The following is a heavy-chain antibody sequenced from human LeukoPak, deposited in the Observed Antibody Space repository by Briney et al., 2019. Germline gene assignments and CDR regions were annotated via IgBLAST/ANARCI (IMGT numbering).Heavy chain of an antibody. CDR1: GYSISSAYY. Sequence: PSETLSLTCTVSGYSISSAYYWGWIRQPPGKGLEWIGSIYHSGSTYYNPSLESRVTISVDTSKNQFSLQLNSVTPEDTAVYYCAREDYGGNSLDYWGQGTLVTVSS. CDR2: IYHSGST. V-gene: IGHV4-38-2*02. CDR3: AREDYGGNSLDY. J-gene: IGHJ4*02. D-gene: IGHD4-23*01.